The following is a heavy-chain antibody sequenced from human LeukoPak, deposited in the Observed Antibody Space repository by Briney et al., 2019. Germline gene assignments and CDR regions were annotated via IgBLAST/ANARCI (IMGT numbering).Heavy chain of an antibody. CDR1: GYTLTELS. D-gene: IGHD3-10*01. CDR2: FDPEDGET. V-gene: IGHV1-24*01. CDR3: ATDYRSGSYFWFDP. Sequence: ASVKVSCKVSGYTLTELSMHWVRQAPGKGLEWMEGFDPEDGETIYAQKFQGRVTMNEDTSTDTAYMELSSLRSEDTAVYYCATDYRSGSYFWFDPWGQGTLVTVSS. J-gene: IGHJ5*02.